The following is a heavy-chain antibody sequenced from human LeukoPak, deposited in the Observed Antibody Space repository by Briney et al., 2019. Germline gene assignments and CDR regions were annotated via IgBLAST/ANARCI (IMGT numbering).Heavy chain of an antibody. D-gene: IGHD3-9*01. Sequence: SETLSLTCTVSGGSISSYYWSWIRQPPGKGLEWIGYIYYSGSTNYNPSLKSRVTISVDTFKNQFSLKLSSVTAADTAVYYCARGDFALRYFDGWGAFDIWGEGTMVTVSS. CDR1: GGSISSYY. CDR2: IYYSGST. J-gene: IGHJ3*02. V-gene: IGHV4-59*01. CDR3: ARGDFALRYFDGWGAFDI.